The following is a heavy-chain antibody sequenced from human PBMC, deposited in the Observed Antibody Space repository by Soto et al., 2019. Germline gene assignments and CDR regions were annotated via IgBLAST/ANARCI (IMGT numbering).Heavy chain of an antibody. CDR3: ASGSRTMSCDY. V-gene: IGHV4-30-2*01. Sequence: ILSVNCAVSGGGSSSDGYSWSWIRQPPGKGLEWIGYIYHSGSTYYNPSLKSRVTISVDRSKNQFSLKLSSVTAADTAVYYCASGSRTMSCDYWGQGTLVMVSS. D-gene: IGHD3-10*02. CDR2: IYHSGST. J-gene: IGHJ4*02. CDR1: GGGSSSDGYS.